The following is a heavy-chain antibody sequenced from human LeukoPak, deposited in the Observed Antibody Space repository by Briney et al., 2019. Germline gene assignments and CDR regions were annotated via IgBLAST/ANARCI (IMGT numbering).Heavy chain of an antibody. CDR2: IWYDERKT. V-gene: IGHV3-33*01. CDR1: GYIFSNYG. J-gene: IGHJ5*02. Sequence: GGSLRLSCAASGYIFSNYGMHWVRQAPGKGLEWVAVIWYDERKTLYADSVKGRFTISRDKSTNTLYLQMNSLRVEDTAVYYCARAERQEWFNPWGQGTLVTVSS. CDR3: ARAERQEWFNP.